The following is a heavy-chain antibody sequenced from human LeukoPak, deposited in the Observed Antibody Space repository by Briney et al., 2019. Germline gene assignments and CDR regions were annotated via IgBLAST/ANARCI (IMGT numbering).Heavy chain of an antibody. CDR3: ARKGGRYYDSSGYYSDSPFDY. CDR1: GFTFSSYS. J-gene: IGHJ4*02. D-gene: IGHD3-22*01. CDR2: ISSSSSYI. Sequence: PGGSLRLSCAASGFTFSSYSMNWVRQAPGKRLEWVSSISSSSSYIYYADSVKGRLTISRDNAKNSLYLQMNSLRAEDTAVYYCARKGGRYYDSSGYYSDSPFDYWGQGTLVTVSS. V-gene: IGHV3-21*01.